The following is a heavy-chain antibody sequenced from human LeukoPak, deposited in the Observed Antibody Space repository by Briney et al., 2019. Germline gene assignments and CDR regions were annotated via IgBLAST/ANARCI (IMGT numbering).Heavy chain of an antibody. Sequence: SETLSLTCAVYGGSFSGYYWSWIRQPPGKGLEWIGEINHSGSTNYNPSLKSRVTISVDTSKNQFSLKVTSVTAADTAVYYCASAYYDILGGHFDCWGQGTLVTVSS. J-gene: IGHJ4*02. V-gene: IGHV4-34*01. D-gene: IGHD3-9*01. CDR2: INHSGST. CDR1: GGSFSGYY. CDR3: ASAYYDILGGHFDC.